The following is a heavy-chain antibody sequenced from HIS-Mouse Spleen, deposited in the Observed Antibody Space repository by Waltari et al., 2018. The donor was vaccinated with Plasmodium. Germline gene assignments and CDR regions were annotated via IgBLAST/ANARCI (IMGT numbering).Heavy chain of an antibody. CDR3: AKEVLGYYDFWSRPDY. V-gene: IGHV3-30*18. CDR2: ISYDGSNK. Sequence: QVQLVESGGGVVQPGRSLRLSCAAYGLPFSSHVMHWVRQAPGKGLEWVAVISYDGSNKYYADSVKGRFTISRDNSKNTLYLQMNSLRAEDTAVYYCAKEVLGYYDFWSRPDYWGQGTLVTVSS. D-gene: IGHD3-3*01. J-gene: IGHJ4*02. CDR1: GLPFSSHV.